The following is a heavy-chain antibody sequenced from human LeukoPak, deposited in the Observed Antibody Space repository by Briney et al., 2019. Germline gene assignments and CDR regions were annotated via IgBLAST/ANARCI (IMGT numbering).Heavy chain of an antibody. J-gene: IGHJ4*02. V-gene: IGHV1-2*02. CDR3: ARINFGVVRGDFDY. Sequence: GASVKVSCKASGYTFTGYYMHWVRQAPGQGLEWMGWINPNSGGTNYAQKFQGRVTMTRDTSITTAYMELSRLRSDDTAVYYCARINFGVVRGDFDYWGQGTLVTVSS. CDR2: INPNSGGT. CDR1: GYTFTGYY. D-gene: IGHD3-3*01.